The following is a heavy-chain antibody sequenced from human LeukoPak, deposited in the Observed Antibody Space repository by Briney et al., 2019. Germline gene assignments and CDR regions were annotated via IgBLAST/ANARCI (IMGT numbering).Heavy chain of an antibody. V-gene: IGHV1-69*04. CDR3: ARGRTRRDDAFDI. CDR1: GGTFSSYA. Sequence: SVKVSCKASGGTFSSYAISWVRQAPGQGLEWMGRIIPILGIANYAQKFQGRVTITADKSTSTAYMELSSLRSEDTAVYYCARGRTRRDDAFDIWGQGTMVTFSS. CDR2: IIPILGIA. J-gene: IGHJ3*02. D-gene: IGHD6-25*01.